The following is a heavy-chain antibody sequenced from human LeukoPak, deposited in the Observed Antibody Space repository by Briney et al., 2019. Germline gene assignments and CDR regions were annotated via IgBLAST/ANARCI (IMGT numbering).Heavy chain of an antibody. CDR1: GFTFSSYW. V-gene: IGHV3-74*01. D-gene: IGHD6-19*01. CDR2: INSDGSST. Sequence: GGSLRLSCAASGFTFSSYWMHWVRQAPRKGLVWVSRINSDGSSTSYADSVKGRFTISRDNAKNTLYLQMNSLRAEDTAVYYCAREDSSGYLYGMDVWGQGTTVTVSS. CDR3: AREDSSGYLYGMDV. J-gene: IGHJ6*02.